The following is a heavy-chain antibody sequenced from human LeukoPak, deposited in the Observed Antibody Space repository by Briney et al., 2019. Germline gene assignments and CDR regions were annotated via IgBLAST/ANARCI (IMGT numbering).Heavy chain of an antibody. CDR1: GYTFTGCY. Sequence: ASVKVSCKASGYTFTGCYMHWVRQAPGQGLEWMGWINPNSGGTNYAQKFQGRVTMTRDTSISTAYMELSRLRSDDTAVYYCARDRVAVVPAATAYYYYGMDVWGQGTTVTVSS. D-gene: IGHD2-2*01. CDR3: ARDRVAVVPAATAYYYYGMDV. V-gene: IGHV1-2*02. J-gene: IGHJ6*02. CDR2: INPNSGGT.